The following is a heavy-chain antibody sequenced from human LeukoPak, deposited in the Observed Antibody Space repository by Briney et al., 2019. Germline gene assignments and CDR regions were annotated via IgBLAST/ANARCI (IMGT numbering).Heavy chain of an antibody. J-gene: IGHJ3*02. CDR3: ARDHRYQYYYDSSGYYYLNGAFDI. CDR1: GYTFTGYY. D-gene: IGHD3-22*01. V-gene: IGHV1-46*01. Sequence: GASVKVSCKASGYTFTGYYMHWVRQAPGQGLEWMGIINPSGGSTSYAQKFQGRVTMTRDMSTSTVYMELSSLRSEDTAVYYCARDHRYQYYYDSSGYYYLNGAFDIWGQGTMVTVSS. CDR2: INPSGGST.